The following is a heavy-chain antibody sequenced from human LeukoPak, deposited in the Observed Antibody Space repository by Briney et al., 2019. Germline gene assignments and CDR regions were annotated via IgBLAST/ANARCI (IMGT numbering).Heavy chain of an antibody. D-gene: IGHD5-24*01. CDR2: INAGNGDT. CDR1: GYTFTSYT. V-gene: IGHV1-3*03. CDR3: ARGVATIGGDDY. J-gene: IGHJ4*02. Sequence: ASVKVSCKASGYTFTSYTMHWVRQAPGQRLEWMGWINAGNGDTKYSHEFHDRVTLTRDTSASTAYMELSSLRSEDTAVYYCARGVATIGGDDYWGQGTLVTVSS.